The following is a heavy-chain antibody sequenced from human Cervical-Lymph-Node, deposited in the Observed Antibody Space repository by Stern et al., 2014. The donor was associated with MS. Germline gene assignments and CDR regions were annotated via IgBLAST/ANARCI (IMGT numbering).Heavy chain of an antibody. D-gene: IGHD3-22*01. V-gene: IGHV4-59*01. J-gene: IGHJ5*02. CDR3: ASTDPYYYDSSGYWNWFDP. CDR2: IYYSGCT. Sequence: QLQLQESGPGLVKPSETLSLTCTVSGGSISSYYWSWIRQPPGKGLEWIGDIYYSGCTNYNPSLKSRVTISVDTSKNQFSLKLSSVTAADTAVYYCASTDPYYYDSSGYWNWFDPGGQGTLVTVSS. CDR1: GGSISSYY.